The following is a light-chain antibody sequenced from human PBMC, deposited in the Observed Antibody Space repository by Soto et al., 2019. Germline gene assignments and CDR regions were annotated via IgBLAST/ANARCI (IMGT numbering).Light chain of an antibody. CDR3: QHYGTSAL. V-gene: IGKV3-20*01. J-gene: IGKJ3*01. CDR1: PSVSSSY. CDR2: DAS. Sequence: IVLTQSPGTLSLSPGERATLSCRASPSVSSSYLAWYQQKPGQAPRLLIYDASRATGIPDRFSGSGSGTDFTLTITRLEPEDFAVYYCQHYGTSALFGPGTKVDI.